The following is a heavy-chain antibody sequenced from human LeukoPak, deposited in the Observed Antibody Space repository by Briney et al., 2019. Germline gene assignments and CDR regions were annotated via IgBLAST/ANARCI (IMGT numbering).Heavy chain of an antibody. J-gene: IGHJ6*02. V-gene: IGHV5-51*01. D-gene: IGHD2-2*01. Sequence: GASLQISCKGSGSSFTTYWIGWVRQLPGKGLEWMGIMYPDDSDIRYSPTYQGQVTFSADKSISTAYLQWSSLQASDSGIYYCARLLGYCSSTSCPNYYGMDVWGQGTTVTVSS. CDR3: ARLLGYCSSTSCPNYYGMDV. CDR1: GSSFTTYW. CDR2: MYPDDSDI.